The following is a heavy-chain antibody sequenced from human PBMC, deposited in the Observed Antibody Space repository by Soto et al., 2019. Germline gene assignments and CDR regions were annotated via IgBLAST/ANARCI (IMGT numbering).Heavy chain of an antibody. CDR2: IYYSGST. CDR1: GGSIIISSYY. J-gene: IGHJ5*02. CDR3: ARRRSTTGWFDP. V-gene: IGHV4-39*01. Sequence: PSETLSLTCTVSGGSIIISSYYWGWIRQPPGKGLEWIGNIYYSGSTYYNPSLKSRATMSVDTSQNQFSLKLSSVTAADTAVYYCARRRSTTGWFDPWGQGTLVTVSS. D-gene: IGHD6-25*01.